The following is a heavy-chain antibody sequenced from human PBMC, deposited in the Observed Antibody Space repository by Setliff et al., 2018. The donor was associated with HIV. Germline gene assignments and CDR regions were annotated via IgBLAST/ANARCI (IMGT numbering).Heavy chain of an antibody. CDR1: PFIFSHYW. CDR2: INNETTTT. V-gene: IGHV3-74*01. Sequence: GGSLRLSCAVSPFIFSHYWMTWVRQAPGQGLEWVSGINNETTTTTYADSVKGRFSISRDNAKNTLYLQMNGLRGEDTAVYYCVTLSYSSGRGQGTQVTVSS. D-gene: IGHD6-6*01. J-gene: IGHJ4*02. CDR3: VTLSYSSG.